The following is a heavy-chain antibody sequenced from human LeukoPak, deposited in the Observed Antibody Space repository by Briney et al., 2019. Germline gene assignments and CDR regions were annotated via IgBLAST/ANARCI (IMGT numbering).Heavy chain of an antibody. CDR3: ARPTGTSGYYNY. J-gene: IGHJ4*02. Sequence: GESPQISCKGSGYTFINYWIAWVRQMPGKGLEWMGTIYPGDSDTRYSPSFQGQVTISVDKSISTAYLQWSSLKASDTAMYYCARPTGTSGYYNYWGQGTLVTVSS. CDR2: IYPGDSDT. V-gene: IGHV5-51*01. D-gene: IGHD2-8*01. CDR1: GYTFINYW.